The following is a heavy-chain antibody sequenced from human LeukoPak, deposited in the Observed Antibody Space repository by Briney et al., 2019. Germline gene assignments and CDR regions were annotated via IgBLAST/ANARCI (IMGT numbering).Heavy chain of an antibody. V-gene: IGHV3-33*06. Sequence: GGSLRLSCAASGFTYSHYGMHWVRQVPGKGLEWVAVIWSDGTEKYYGDAVKGRFTISRDNSMKTLYLQMNGLRGDDTAVYYCAKDAQRGFDYSNSLESWGQGTLVTVSS. D-gene: IGHD4-11*01. CDR2: IWSDGTEK. CDR3: AKDAQRGFDYSNSLES. CDR1: GFTYSHYG. J-gene: IGHJ5*01.